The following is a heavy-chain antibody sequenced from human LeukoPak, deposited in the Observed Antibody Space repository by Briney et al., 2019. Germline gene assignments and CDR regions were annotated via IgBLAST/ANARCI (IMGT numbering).Heavy chain of an antibody. CDR2: ISYDGSNK. CDR3: ARESAIFGVVISRNWFDP. J-gene: IGHJ5*02. Sequence: GGSLRLSCAASGFTFSSYAMHWARQAPGKGLEWVAVISYDGSNKYYADSVKGRFTISRDNSKNTLYLQMNSLRAEDTAVYYCARESAIFGVVISRNWFDPWGQGTLVTVSS. CDR1: GFTFSSYA. D-gene: IGHD3-3*01. V-gene: IGHV3-30*01.